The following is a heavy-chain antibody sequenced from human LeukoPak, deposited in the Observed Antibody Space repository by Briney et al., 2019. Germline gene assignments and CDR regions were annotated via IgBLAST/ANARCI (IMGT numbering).Heavy chain of an antibody. Sequence: ASVKVSCKASGYTFANFGITWVRQAPGQGLEWMGWISVYNGNTNYAKNLQGRVTLTTDTSTSTAYMELRSLRSDDTALYYCARTCSSSSCYMVHWGQGTLVTVSS. CDR2: ISVYNGNT. D-gene: IGHD2-2*02. CDR1: GYTFANFG. J-gene: IGHJ4*02. V-gene: IGHV1-18*01. CDR3: ARTCSSSSCYMVH.